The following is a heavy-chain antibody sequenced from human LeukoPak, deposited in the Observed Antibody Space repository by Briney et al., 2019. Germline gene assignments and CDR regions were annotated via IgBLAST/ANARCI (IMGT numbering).Heavy chain of an antibody. V-gene: IGHV3-64D*09. CDR1: AFTFGDYA. Sequence: GGSLRLSCIAYAFTFGDYAMHWVRQAPGKGLEYVSAISSNGGSTYYADSVKGRFTISRDNSKNALYLQMSSLRAEDTAVYYCGRDSSCDYGDDEYYFDYWGQGTLVTVSS. CDR2: ISSNGGST. D-gene: IGHD4-17*01. CDR3: GRDSSCDYGDDEYYFDY. J-gene: IGHJ4*02.